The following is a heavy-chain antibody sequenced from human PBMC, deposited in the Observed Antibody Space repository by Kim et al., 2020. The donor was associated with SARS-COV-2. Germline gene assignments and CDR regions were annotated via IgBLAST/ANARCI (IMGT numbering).Heavy chain of an antibody. CDR2: INHSGST. CDR3: ARLVYDFWSGSRKYFDY. CDR1: GGSFSGYY. D-gene: IGHD3-3*01. Sequence: SETLSLTCAVYGGSFSGYYWSWIRQPPGKGLEWIGEINHSGSTNYNPSLKSRVTISVDTSKNQFSLKLSSVTAADTAVYYCARLVYDFWSGSRKYFDYWGQGTLVTVSS. J-gene: IGHJ4*02. V-gene: IGHV4-34*01.